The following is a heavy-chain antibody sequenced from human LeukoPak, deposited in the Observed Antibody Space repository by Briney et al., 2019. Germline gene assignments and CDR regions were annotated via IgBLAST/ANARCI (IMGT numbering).Heavy chain of an antibody. J-gene: IGHJ4*02. CDR3: AREYSSSSGRSFDY. CDR2: ISSSSSNM. D-gene: IGHD6-6*01. V-gene: IGHV3-48*01. CDR1: GFTFSSYS. Sequence: GGSLRLSCAASGFTFSSYSMNWVRQAPGKGLEWVSYISSSSSNMYYADSVKGRFTISRDSAKNSLYLQMNSLRAEDTAIYYCAREYSSSSGRSFDYWGQGTLVIVSS.